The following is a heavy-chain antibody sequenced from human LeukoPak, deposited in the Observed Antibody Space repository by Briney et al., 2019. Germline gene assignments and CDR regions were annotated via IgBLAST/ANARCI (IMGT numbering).Heavy chain of an antibody. J-gene: IGHJ4*02. CDR1: GFTVSSNY. CDR2: IYSGGST. V-gene: IGHV3-66*01. D-gene: IGHD3-3*01. CDR3: ARDRDDFRRTHDY. Sequence: GGSLRLSCAASGFTVSSNYMSWVRQAPGKGLEWVSVIYSGGSTYYADSVKGRFTISRDNSKNTLYLQMNSLRAEGTAVYYCARDRDDFRRTHDYWGQGTLVTVSS.